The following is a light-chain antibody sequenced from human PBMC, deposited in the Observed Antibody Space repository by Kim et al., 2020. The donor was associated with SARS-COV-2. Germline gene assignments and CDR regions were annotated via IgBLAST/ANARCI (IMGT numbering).Light chain of an antibody. J-gene: IGKJ1*01. CDR3: QHYNNWPRT. CDR2: GAS. Sequence: EIVMTQSPATLSVSPGERATLSCRASQSISSNLAWYQQKPGQTPRLLIYGASTRATNIPVRFSGSRSGTEFTLTISSLQSEDFAVYYCQHYNNWPRTFGQGTKVDIK. CDR1: QSISSN. V-gene: IGKV3-15*01.